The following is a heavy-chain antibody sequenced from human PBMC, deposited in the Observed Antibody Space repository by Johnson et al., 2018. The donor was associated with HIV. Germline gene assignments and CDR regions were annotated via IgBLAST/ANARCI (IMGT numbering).Heavy chain of an antibody. CDR2: ISYDGSNK. J-gene: IGHJ3*02. D-gene: IGHD1-26*01. CDR1: GFTVSSNY. Sequence: QVQLVESGGGLVQPGGSLRLSCAASGFTVSSNYMSWVRQAPGKGLEWVAVISYDGSNKYYAESVKGRFTISRDNSKNTLYLQMNSLRAEDTALYYCARDSVGARGAFDIWGQGTMVTVSS. V-gene: IGHV3-30-3*01. CDR3: ARDSVGARGAFDI.